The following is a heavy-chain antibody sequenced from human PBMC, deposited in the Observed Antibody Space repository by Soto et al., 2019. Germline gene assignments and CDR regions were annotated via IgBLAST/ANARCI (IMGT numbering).Heavy chain of an antibody. V-gene: IGHV3-21*01. Sequence: GGSLRLSCAASGFTFSSYNFIWVRQAPGKGLEWVSSISSSGTSIYYADSVKGRFTISRDNAKNSLYLQMNSLRVEDTAVYYCARDALIYDSTGYYYVHCFDPWGQGTLVTVSS. D-gene: IGHD3-22*01. CDR1: GFTFSSYN. J-gene: IGHJ5*02. CDR3: ARDALIYDSTGYYYVHCFDP. CDR2: ISSSGTSI.